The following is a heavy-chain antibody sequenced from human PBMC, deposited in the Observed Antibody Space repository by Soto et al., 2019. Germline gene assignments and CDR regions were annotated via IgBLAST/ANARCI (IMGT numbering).Heavy chain of an antibody. CDR2: ISYVGSKT. CDR1: GFTFSRYG. Sequence: GGSLRLSCAASGFTFSRYGMHWVRQAPGKGLEWVALISYVGSKTYYADSVKGRFTISRDNSKNTLYLQMSSLRVEDTAVYYCAKVRLRDYSLGYVFDSWGQGTLVTVSS. CDR3: AKVRLRDYSLGYVFDS. V-gene: IGHV3-30*18. D-gene: IGHD5-18*01. J-gene: IGHJ4*02.